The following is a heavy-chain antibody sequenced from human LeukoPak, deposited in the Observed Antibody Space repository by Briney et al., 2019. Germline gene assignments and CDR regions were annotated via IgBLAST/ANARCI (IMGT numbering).Heavy chain of an antibody. J-gene: IGHJ4*02. D-gene: IGHD3-22*01. Sequence: GGSLRLSCAASGFTFSSYAMHWVRQAPGKGLEWVAVISYDGSNKYYADSVKGRFTISRDNSKNTLYLQMNSLRAEDTAVYYCARDLLYYYDSSGYCDYWGQGTLVTVSS. CDR3: ARDLLYYYDSSGYCDY. CDR1: GFTFSSYA. V-gene: IGHV3-30*04. CDR2: ISYDGSNK.